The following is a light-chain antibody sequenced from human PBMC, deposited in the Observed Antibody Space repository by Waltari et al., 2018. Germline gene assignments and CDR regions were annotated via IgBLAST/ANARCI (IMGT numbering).Light chain of an antibody. CDR3: QKYVSLPAT. CDR2: DAS. J-gene: IGKJ1*01. CDR1: QSVSRS. Sequence: EIVLTQSPGTLSLSPGEGAPLSGRASQSVSRSLAWYQQKPGQAPRLLIYDASTRATGIPDRFSGSGSGTDFSLTISRLEPEDFAVYYCQKYVSLPATFGQGTTVEIK. V-gene: IGKV3-20*01.